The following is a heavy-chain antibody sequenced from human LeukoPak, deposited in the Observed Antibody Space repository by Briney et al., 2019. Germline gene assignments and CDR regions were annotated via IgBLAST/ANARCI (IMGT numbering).Heavy chain of an antibody. D-gene: IGHD6-13*01. V-gene: IGHV4-34*01. Sequence: PSETLSLTCAVYGGSFSGYYWSWIRQPPGKGLEWIGEINHSGSTNYNPSLKSRVTISVDTSKNQFSLKLSSVTAADTAVYYCARQGSSSWPVLYYMDVWGKGTTVTISS. CDR2: INHSGST. CDR1: GGSFSGYY. J-gene: IGHJ6*03. CDR3: ARQGSSSWPVLYYMDV.